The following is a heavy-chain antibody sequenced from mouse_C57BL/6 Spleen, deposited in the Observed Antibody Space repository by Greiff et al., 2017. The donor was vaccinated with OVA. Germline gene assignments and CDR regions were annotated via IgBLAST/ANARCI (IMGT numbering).Heavy chain of an antibody. CDR2: ISYDGSN. CDR1: GYSITSGYY. CDR3: AREAVVDYFDY. Sequence: VQLQQSGPGLVKPSQSLSLTCSVTGYSITSGYYWNWIRQFPGNKLEWMGYISYDGSNNYNPSLKNRISITRDTSKNQFFLKLNSVTTEDTATYYCAREAVVDYFDYWGQGTTLTVSS. V-gene: IGHV3-6*01. D-gene: IGHD1-1*01. J-gene: IGHJ2*01.